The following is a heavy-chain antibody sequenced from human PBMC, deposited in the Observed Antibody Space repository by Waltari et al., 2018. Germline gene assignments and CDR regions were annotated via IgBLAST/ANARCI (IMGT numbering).Heavy chain of an antibody. D-gene: IGHD3-3*01. CDR2: INHSGST. CDR1: GGSFSGYY. CDR3: ARVHLRITIFGVVGDYFDY. J-gene: IGHJ4*02. Sequence: QVQLQQWGAGLLKPSETLSLTCAVYGGSFSGYYWSWIRQPPGKGLEWIGEINHSGSTNYNPSLKSRVTISVDTSKNQFSLKLSSVTAADTAVYYCARVHLRITIFGVVGDYFDYWGQGTLVIVSS. V-gene: IGHV4-34*01.